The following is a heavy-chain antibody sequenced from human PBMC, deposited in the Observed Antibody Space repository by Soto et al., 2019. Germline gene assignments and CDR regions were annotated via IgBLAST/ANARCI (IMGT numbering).Heavy chain of an antibody. CDR1: GFTFSIYA. D-gene: IGHD3-22*01. CDR3: AKDAPGSGWLSDY. J-gene: IGHJ4*02. Sequence: VGSLRLSCAASGFTFSIYAMSWVRPAPGKGLEWVSTIGGSGGGTSYADFVRGRFTIFRDNSRNTLYLQMNSLRAEDTALYYCAKDAPGSGWLSDYWGRGTLVTVSS. CDR2: IGGSGGGT. V-gene: IGHV3-23*01.